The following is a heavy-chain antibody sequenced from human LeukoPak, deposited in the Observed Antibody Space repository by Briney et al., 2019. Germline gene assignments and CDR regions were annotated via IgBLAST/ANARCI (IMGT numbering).Heavy chain of an antibody. J-gene: IGHJ6*02. CDR1: GGSISSYY. V-gene: IGHV4-59*01. CDR3: ARDRPSNNYGVDV. CDR2: IYYSGST. Sequence: SETLSLTCTVSGGSISSYYWSWIRQPPGKGLEWIGYIYYSGSTNYNPSLKSRVTISVDTSKNQFSLKLSSVTAADTAVYYCARDRPSNNYGVDVWGQGTTVTVS.